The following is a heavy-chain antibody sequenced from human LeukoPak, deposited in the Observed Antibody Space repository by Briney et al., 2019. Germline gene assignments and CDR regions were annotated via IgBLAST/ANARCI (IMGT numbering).Heavy chain of an antibody. CDR3: AREGSSGYYVYY. J-gene: IGHJ4*02. CDR2: IYHSGGT. Sequence: SGPLSLTCAVSGGPISSSNWWSRVRQPPGKGLEWIGEIYHSGGTKYNPSLKSRVTISVDKSKNQFSLKRSSVTAADTAVYYCAREGSSGYYVYYWGEGTLVSVSS. CDR1: GGPISSSNW. D-gene: IGHD3-22*01. V-gene: IGHV4-4*02.